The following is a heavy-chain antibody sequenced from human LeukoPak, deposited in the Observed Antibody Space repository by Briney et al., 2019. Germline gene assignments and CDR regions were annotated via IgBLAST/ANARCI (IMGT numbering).Heavy chain of an antibody. CDR2: IKQDGSEK. J-gene: IGHJ6*02. CDR1: GFTFSNYG. D-gene: IGHD3-16*01. V-gene: IGHV3-7*01. Sequence: GGSLRLSCAASGFTFSNYGMSWVRQAPGKGLEWVASIKQDGSEKFYVDSVKGRFTISRDNAENSLYLQMNSLRAEDTAVYYCARDDLGTSFYSYGMDVWGQGTTVTVSS. CDR3: ARDDLGTSFYSYGMDV.